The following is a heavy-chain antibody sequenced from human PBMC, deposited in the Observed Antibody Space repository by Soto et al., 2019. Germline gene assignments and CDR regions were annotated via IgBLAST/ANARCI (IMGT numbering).Heavy chain of an antibody. Sequence: SETLSLTCTVSGGSLSSSSYYWGWIRQPPGKGLEWIGIIYYSGSTYYNPSLKSRVTISVDTSKNQFSLKLSSVTAADTAVYYCARQYYYGAGSYYWGGLGYYHGMDVWGQGTMVTAP. CDR3: ARQYYYGAGSYYWGGLGYYHGMDV. D-gene: IGHD3-10*01. CDR1: GGSLSSSSYY. CDR2: IYYSGST. V-gene: IGHV4-39*01. J-gene: IGHJ6*02.